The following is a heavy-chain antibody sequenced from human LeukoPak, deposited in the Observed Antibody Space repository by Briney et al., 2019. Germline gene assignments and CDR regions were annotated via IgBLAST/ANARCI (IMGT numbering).Heavy chain of an antibody. CDR3: ARHQYYYGSGSYYNRASNWFDP. J-gene: IGHJ5*02. CDR1: GFTFSSYA. Sequence: GGSLRLSCAASGFTFSSYAMHWVRQAPGKGLEWVAVISYDGSNKYYADSVKGRFTISRDNSKNTLYLQMNSLRAEDTAVYYCARHQYYYGSGSYYNRASNWFDPWGQGTLVTVSS. V-gene: IGHV3-30*04. D-gene: IGHD3-10*01. CDR2: ISYDGSNK.